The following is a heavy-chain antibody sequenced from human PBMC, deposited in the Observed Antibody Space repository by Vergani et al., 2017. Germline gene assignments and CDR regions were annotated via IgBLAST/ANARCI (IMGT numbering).Heavy chain of an antibody. CDR1: GFTFSSYS. CDR3: ARDGAVAGTSLG. J-gene: IGHJ4*02. Sequence: EVQLVESGGGLVKPGGSLRLSCAASGFTFSSYSMNWVRQAPGKGLEWVSSISSSSSYIYYADSVKGRFTISRDNAKNSLYLQMNSLRAEDTAVYYCARDGAVAGTSLGWGQGTLVTVSS. CDR2: ISSSSSYI. D-gene: IGHD6-19*01. V-gene: IGHV3-21*01.